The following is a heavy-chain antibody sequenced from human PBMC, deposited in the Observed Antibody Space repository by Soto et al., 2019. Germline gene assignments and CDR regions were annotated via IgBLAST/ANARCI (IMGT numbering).Heavy chain of an antibody. Sequence: SVKVSCKPSGYTLNTYYLHWVRQAPGQGLEWMGGIIPIFGTANYAQKFQGRVTITADESTSTAYMELSSLRSEDTAVYYCARFSEDTAIPDYYDSSGYYYRVYYYYGMDVWGQ. V-gene: IGHV1-69*13. D-gene: IGHD3-22*01. J-gene: IGHJ6*02. CDR2: IIPIFGTA. CDR3: ARFSEDTAIPDYYDSSGYYYRVYYYYGMDV. CDR1: GYTLNTYY.